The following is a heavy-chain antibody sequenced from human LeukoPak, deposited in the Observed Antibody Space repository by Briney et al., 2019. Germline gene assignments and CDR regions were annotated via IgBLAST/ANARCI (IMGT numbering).Heavy chain of an antibody. V-gene: IGHV1-8*02. Sequence: ASVKVSCKASGGPFISYAISWVRQATGQGLEWMGWMNPNSGNTGYAQKFQGRVTMTRNTSISTAYMELSSLRSEDTAVYYCARATGELDYWGQGTLVTVSS. J-gene: IGHJ4*02. CDR2: MNPNSGNT. CDR3: ARATGELDY. CDR1: GGPFISYA. D-gene: IGHD7-27*01.